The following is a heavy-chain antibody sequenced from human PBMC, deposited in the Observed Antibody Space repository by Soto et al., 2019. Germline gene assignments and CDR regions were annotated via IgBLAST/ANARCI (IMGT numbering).Heavy chain of an antibody. J-gene: IGHJ4*02. Sequence: SETLSLTCTVSGGTISSSSYYWGWIRQPPGKGLEWIGSIYYSGSTYYNPSLKSRVTISVDTSKNQFPLKLSSVTAADTAVYYCARLGAVAGTNFVDYWGQGTLVTVSS. CDR2: IYYSGST. V-gene: IGHV4-39*01. D-gene: IGHD6-19*01. CDR3: ARLGAVAGTNFVDY. CDR1: GGTISSSSYY.